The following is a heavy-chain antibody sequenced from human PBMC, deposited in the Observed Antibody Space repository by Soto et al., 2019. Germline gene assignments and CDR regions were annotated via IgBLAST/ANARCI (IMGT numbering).Heavy chain of an antibody. CDR2: ISAYNGNT. Sequence: QVQLVQSGAEVKKPGASVKVSCKASGYTFTSYGISWVRQAPGQGREWMGWISAYNGNTNYAQKLQGRVTMTTDTSTSTAYMELRSLRSDDTAVYYCARDIVVVVAAIAGPHFDYWGQGTLVTVSS. CDR3: ARDIVVVVAAIAGPHFDY. D-gene: IGHD2-15*01. J-gene: IGHJ4*02. V-gene: IGHV1-18*01. CDR1: GYTFTSYG.